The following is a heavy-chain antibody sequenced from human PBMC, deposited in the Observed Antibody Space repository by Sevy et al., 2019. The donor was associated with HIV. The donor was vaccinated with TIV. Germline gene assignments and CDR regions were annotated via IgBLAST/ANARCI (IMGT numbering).Heavy chain of an antibody. V-gene: IGHV4-31*03. CDR2: ISYSGST. CDR3: ARRAYSGYDLGSKAGAFDY. D-gene: IGHD5-12*01. J-gene: IGHJ4*02. Sequence: SETLSLTCSVSGAFISSATYYWTWIRQHPGKGLEWIGDISYSGSTYLNPSLKSRVTISLDTSKNQFSLKVSSVTAADTAIYDGARRAYSGYDLGSKAGAFDYWGQGTLVTVSS. CDR1: GAFISSATYY.